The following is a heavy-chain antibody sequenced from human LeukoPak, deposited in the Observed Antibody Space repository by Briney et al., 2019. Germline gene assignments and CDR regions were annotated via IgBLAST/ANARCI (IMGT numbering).Heavy chain of an antibody. Sequence: TGGSLRLSCAASGFTFSSYGMSWVRQAPGKGLEWVSAISGSGGSTYYADSVKGRFTISRDNSKNTLYLQMNSLRAEDTAVYYCAKRGYYDSRGEFDPWGQGTLVTVSS. V-gene: IGHV3-23*01. CDR1: GFTFSSYG. CDR3: AKRGYYDSRGEFDP. J-gene: IGHJ5*02. CDR2: ISGSGGST. D-gene: IGHD3-22*01.